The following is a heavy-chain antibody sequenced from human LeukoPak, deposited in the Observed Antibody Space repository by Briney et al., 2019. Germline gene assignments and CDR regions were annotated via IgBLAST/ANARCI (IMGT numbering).Heavy chain of an antibody. J-gene: IGHJ4*02. CDR2: IYHSGST. Sequence: SETLSLTCAVSGVSVGTGGYSWNWIRQPPGKGLEWTGYIYHSGSTYYNPSLKSRVTISVDRSKNQFSLKLSSVTAADTAVYYCARVDCSGGSCARAHFDYWGQGTLVTVSS. CDR1: GVSVGTGGYS. V-gene: IGHV4-30-2*01. D-gene: IGHD2-15*01. CDR3: ARVDCSGGSCARAHFDY.